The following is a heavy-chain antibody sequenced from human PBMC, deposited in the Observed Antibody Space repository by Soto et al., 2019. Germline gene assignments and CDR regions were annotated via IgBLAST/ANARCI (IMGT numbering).Heavy chain of an antibody. CDR3: AREEQQLGKYRDY. CDR1: GGTFSSYT. Sequence: QVQLVQSGAEVKKPGSSVKVSCKASGGTFSSYTISWVRQAPGQGLEWMGRIIPILGIANYAQKFQGRVTITADKSTSTAYMELSSLRSEDTAVYYCAREEQQLGKYRDYWGQGTLVTVSS. V-gene: IGHV1-69*08. J-gene: IGHJ4*02. D-gene: IGHD6-13*01. CDR2: IIPILGIA.